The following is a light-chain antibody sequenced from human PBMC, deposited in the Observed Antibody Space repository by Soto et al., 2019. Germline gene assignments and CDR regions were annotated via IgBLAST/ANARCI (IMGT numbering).Light chain of an antibody. CDR3: QHYGDSPFT. V-gene: IGKV3-20*01. CDR1: RSLGTSS. J-gene: IGKJ3*01. CDR2: GTS. Sequence: EIEMTQSPGTLSLSPGERATLPCRASRSLGTSSLTWYQQKPGQAPRVLISGTSSRATGIPYRFSGSGSGTDFTLTISRVEPEDVAVYYCQHYGDSPFTFGPGTKVEFK.